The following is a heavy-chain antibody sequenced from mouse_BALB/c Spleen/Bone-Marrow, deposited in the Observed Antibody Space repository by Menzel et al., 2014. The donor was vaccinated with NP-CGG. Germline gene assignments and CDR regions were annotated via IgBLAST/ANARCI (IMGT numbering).Heavy chain of an antibody. CDR2: INPSNGGT. CDR1: GYTFTSYY. J-gene: IGHJ3*01. D-gene: IGHD2-13*01. V-gene: IGHV1S81*02. CDR3: TREGDSPFAY. Sequence: LVESGAELVKPGASVKLSCKASGYTFTSYYMYWVKQRPGQGLEWIGEINPSNGGTNFNEKFESKATLTVDKSSSTAYMQLSSLTSEDSAVYYCTREGDSPFAYWGQGTLVTVSA.